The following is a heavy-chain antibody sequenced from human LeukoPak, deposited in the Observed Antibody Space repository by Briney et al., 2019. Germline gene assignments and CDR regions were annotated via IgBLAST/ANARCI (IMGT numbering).Heavy chain of an antibody. Sequence: ASVRVSCKASGYTFISYGFSWVRQAPGQGPEWMGWISTYNGNTNYAQKLQGRVTMTTDTSTSTAYMELRSLRSDDTAVYFCARGGRRSSSWYYVGVGDHYYYYGMDVWGQGATVTVSS. CDR2: ISTYNGNT. J-gene: IGHJ6*02. CDR3: ARGGRRSSSWYYVGVGDHYYYYGMDV. D-gene: IGHD6-13*01. CDR1: GYTFISYG. V-gene: IGHV1-18*01.